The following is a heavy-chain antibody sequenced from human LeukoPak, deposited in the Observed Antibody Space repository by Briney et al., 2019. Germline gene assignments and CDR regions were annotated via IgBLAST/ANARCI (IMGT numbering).Heavy chain of an antibody. J-gene: IGHJ4*02. Sequence: PGGSLRLSCAASGFTFSSYAMHWVRQAPGKGLEWVAVISYDGSNKYYADSVKGRFTISRDNSKNTLYLQMNSLRAEDTAVYYCARGTATDLEYYFDYWGQGTLVTVSS. CDR1: GFTFSSYA. CDR3: ARGTATDLEYYFDY. D-gene: IGHD3-3*01. V-gene: IGHV3-30*04. CDR2: ISYDGSNK.